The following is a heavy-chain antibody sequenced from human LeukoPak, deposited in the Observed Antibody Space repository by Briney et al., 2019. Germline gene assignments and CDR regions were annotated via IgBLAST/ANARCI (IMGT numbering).Heavy chain of an antibody. V-gene: IGHV3-53*01. CDR3: ARGVEPLAANTLAY. D-gene: IGHD1-14*01. J-gene: IGHJ4*02. CDR1: GLTFSNYW. CDR2: LYSDGNT. Sequence: PGGSLRLSCAASGLTFSNYWMTWVRQAPGKGLEWVSVLYSDGNTKYADSVQGRFTISRDNSKNTLYLEMNSLSPDDTAVYYCARGVEPLAANTLAYWGQGTLVTVSS.